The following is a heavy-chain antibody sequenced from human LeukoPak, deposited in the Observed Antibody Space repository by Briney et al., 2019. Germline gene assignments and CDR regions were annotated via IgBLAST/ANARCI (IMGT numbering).Heavy chain of an antibody. CDR3: ARGSPDTPFDY. V-gene: IGHV4-59*01. D-gene: IGHD2-15*01. Sequence: SETLSLTCTVSGDSISSFYWSWIRQPPGKGREWSAYMYYSGSTNYNPSLKSRVTISVDTSKSQFSLKLSSVTAADTAVYYCARGSPDTPFDYWGQGTLVTVSS. CDR2: MYYSGST. J-gene: IGHJ4*02. CDR1: GDSISSFY.